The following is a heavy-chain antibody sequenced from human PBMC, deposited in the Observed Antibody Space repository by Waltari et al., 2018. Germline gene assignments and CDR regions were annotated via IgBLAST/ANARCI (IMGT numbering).Heavy chain of an antibody. CDR1: GFTFSSSW. J-gene: IGHJ6*02. CDR3: ATHRPGGYGMDV. CDR2: ITSDGSRT. Sequence: VQLVESGGGLVQPGGPLRLSCEASGFTFSSSWLHWVGIVPGKGLVWVSAITSDGSRTRYADSVKGRFTISGDNAYNTLYLQMNSLRAEDTAVYYCATHRPGGYGMDVWGHGTTVTVSS. D-gene: IGHD2-15*01. V-gene: IGHV3-74*01.